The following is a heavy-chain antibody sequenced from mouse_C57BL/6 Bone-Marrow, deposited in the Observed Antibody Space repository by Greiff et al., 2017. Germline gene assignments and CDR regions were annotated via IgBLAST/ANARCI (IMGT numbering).Heavy chain of an antibody. CDR1: GYTFTSYW. D-gene: IGHD3-2*02. J-gene: IGHJ4*01. V-gene: IGHV1-55*01. CDR3: ARSTAHATYYDAMDY. CDR2: LYPGSGST. Sequence: QVQLQQPGAELVKPGASVKMSCKASGYTFTSYWITWVKQRPGQGLEWIGDLYPGSGSTNYNEKFKSKATLTVDTSSSTAYMQLSSLTSEDSAVYYCARSTAHATYYDAMDYWGQGTSVTVSS.